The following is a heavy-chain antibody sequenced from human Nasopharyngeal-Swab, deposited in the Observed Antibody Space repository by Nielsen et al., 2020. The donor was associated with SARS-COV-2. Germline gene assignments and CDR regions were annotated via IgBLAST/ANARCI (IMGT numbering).Heavy chain of an antibody. D-gene: IGHD2-15*01. Sequence: ASVKVSCKASGYTFTGYYIHWVRQAPGQGLEWMGWINPNGGGTNYAQEFQGRVTMTRDTSISTTYMDLRWLRSEDTAVYYCATSPPMVVAGIWFDPWGQGTLVTVSS. CDR2: INPNGGGT. V-gene: IGHV1-2*02. CDR1: GYTFTGYY. CDR3: ATSPPMVVAGIWFDP. J-gene: IGHJ5*02.